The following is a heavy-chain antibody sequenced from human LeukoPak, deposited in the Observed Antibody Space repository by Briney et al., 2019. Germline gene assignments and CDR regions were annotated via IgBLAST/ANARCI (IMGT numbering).Heavy chain of an antibody. CDR2: IASDGTI. V-gene: IGHV3-48*03. Sequence: GGSLRLSCVASGFILSTSEMNWVRQAPGRGLDWVSFIASDGTIYYADSVRGRFTLSRDNAKNSLYLQMNSLRAEDTAVYYCARRAGAYSHPYDYWGQGTLVTVSS. D-gene: IGHD4/OR15-4a*01. J-gene: IGHJ4*02. CDR3: ARRAGAYSHPYDY. CDR1: GFILSTSE.